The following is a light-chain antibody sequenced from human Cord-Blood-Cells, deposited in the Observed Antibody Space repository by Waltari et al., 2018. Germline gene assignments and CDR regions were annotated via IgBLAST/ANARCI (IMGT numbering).Light chain of an antibody. CDR1: QSVSCSY. CDR3: QQYGSSPFT. Sequence: EIVLTQSPVTLSLSPGDRATLPCRASQSVSCSYLAWYQQKPGQAPRLLIYGASSRATGIPDRFSGSGSGTDFTLTISRLEPEDFAVYYCQQYGSSPFTFGPGTKVDIK. J-gene: IGKJ3*01. CDR2: GAS. V-gene: IGKV3-20*01.